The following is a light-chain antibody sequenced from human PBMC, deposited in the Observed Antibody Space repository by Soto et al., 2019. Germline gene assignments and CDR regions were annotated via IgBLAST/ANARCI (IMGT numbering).Light chain of an antibody. Sequence: DIQMTQSPYYLSASVGDRVTIACRASQSINIYLNWYQQKPGKAPQLLFYGATSLQSGVPSRFSADGSGTDFTRTISSQQPAAFATYYCQHSASGHPFTFGPGNKVDI. CDR2: GAT. V-gene: IGKV1-39*01. CDR3: QHSASGHPFT. CDR1: QSINIY. J-gene: IGKJ3*01.